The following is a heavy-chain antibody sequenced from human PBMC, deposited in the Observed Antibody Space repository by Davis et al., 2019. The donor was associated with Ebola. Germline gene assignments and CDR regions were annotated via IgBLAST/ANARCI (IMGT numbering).Heavy chain of an antibody. CDR2: INSDGSST. D-gene: IGHD3-10*01. Sequence: GESLKISCAVSGFTFSSYWMHWVRQAPGKGLVWVSRINSDGSSTSYADSVKGRFTISRDNAKNTLYLQMNSLRAEDTAVYYCARETYYYGSGSYSYGMDVWGQGTTVTVSS. V-gene: IGHV3-74*01. CDR3: ARETYYYGSGSYSYGMDV. CDR1: GFTFSSYW. J-gene: IGHJ6*02.